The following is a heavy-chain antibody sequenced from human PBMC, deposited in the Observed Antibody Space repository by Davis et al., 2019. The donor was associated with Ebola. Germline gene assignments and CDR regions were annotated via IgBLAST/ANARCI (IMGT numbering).Heavy chain of an antibody. CDR1: GFSSGSYA. J-gene: IGHJ5*02. D-gene: IGHD2-15*01. Sequence: PGGSLRLSCAASGFSSGSYAMAWVRQPPGKGLEWVSTVSGSGAGTFYADSVKGRFTVSRDNSKNTLFLQMNSLRDEDSGVYYCAKGKADLILDWLDPWGQGTLVIVSS. V-gene: IGHV3-23*01. CDR2: VSGSGAGT. CDR3: AKGKADLILDWLDP.